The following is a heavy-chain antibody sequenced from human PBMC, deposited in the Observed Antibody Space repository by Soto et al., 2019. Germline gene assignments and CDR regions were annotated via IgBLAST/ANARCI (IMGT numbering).Heavy chain of an antibody. D-gene: IGHD4-4*01. CDR3: AAEDRQTTGFFYYYGMDL. V-gene: IGHV1-58*01. J-gene: IGHJ6*02. Sequence: ASVKVSCKASGFTFTSSAVDWVRQAPGQRLEWIGWIIVGSGTTNYAQKFQGRVTITRDMSTSTAYMELSSLRSEDTAVYYCAAEDRQTTGFFYYYGMDLWGQGTLVTVSS. CDR2: IIVGSGTT. CDR1: GFTFTSSA.